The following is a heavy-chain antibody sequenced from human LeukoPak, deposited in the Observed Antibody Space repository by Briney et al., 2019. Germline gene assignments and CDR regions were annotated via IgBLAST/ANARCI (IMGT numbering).Heavy chain of an antibody. Sequence: GGSLRLSCAASGFTFSSYAMSWVRQGPGKGLEWVSTIDNSGGGTYYADSVKGRFTISRDNSKNTLYLQMNSLRAEDTAVYYCARLLLHAFDIWGQGTMVTVSS. J-gene: IGHJ3*02. CDR1: GFTFSSYA. D-gene: IGHD3-10*01. V-gene: IGHV3-23*01. CDR3: ARLLLHAFDI. CDR2: IDNSGGGT.